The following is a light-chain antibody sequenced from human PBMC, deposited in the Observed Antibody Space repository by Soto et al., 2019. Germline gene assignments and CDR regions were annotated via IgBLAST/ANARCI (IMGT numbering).Light chain of an antibody. Sequence: DIQMTQDHSSLCASVGDRVNITWLASQSISTYLNWYQQKPGKAPKHLIYVASKLKDGVPSRFSGSGSGTDFTLTISNLQPEDFATYYCQQSYDTSWMFGQGTKVDIK. V-gene: IGKV1-39*01. CDR1: QSISTY. CDR3: QQSYDTSWM. J-gene: IGKJ1*01. CDR2: VAS.